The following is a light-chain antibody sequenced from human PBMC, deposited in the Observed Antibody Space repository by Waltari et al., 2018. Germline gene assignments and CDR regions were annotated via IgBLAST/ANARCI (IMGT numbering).Light chain of an antibody. Sequence: QPVLTQSPSSSASPGESARLTCTLPSDINVDDFNIYWYKQKPGSPPRFLLYYKSDSEKAQGSGVPSRFSGSKDASANAGILLISGLQSEDEADYYCMFWPSNVWVFGGGTKLTVL. V-gene: IGLV5-37*01. CDR1: SDINVDDFN. CDR2: YKSDSEK. CDR3: MFWPSNVWV. J-gene: IGLJ3*02.